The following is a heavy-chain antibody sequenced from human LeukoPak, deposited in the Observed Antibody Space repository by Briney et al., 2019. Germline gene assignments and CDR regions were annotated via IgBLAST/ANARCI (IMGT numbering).Heavy chain of an antibody. CDR3: ARLDCSSTSCYPWSYMDV. V-gene: IGHV5-51*01. Sequence: RSGESLKISCKGSGYSFTSYWIGWVRQMPGKGLEWMGIIYPGDSDTRYSPSFQGQVTISADKSISTAYLQWSSLKASDTAIYYCARLDCSSTSCYPWSYMDVWGKGTTVTVSS. CDR2: IYPGDSDT. CDR1: GYSFTSYW. D-gene: IGHD2-2*01. J-gene: IGHJ6*03.